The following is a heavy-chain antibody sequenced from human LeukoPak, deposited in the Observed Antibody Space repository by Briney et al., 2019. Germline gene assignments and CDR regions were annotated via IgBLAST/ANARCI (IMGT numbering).Heavy chain of an antibody. CDR1: GGSISSSNYY. CDR2: IYTSGST. CDR3: ARARVPYYYDSSGYFDY. V-gene: IGHV4-61*02. D-gene: IGHD3-22*01. Sequence: SQTLSLTCTVSGGSISSSNYYWSWIRQPAGKGLEWIGRIYTSGSTNYNPSLKSRVTISVDTSKNQFPLKLSSVTAADTAVYYCARARVPYYYDSSGYFDYWGQGTLVTVSS. J-gene: IGHJ4*02.